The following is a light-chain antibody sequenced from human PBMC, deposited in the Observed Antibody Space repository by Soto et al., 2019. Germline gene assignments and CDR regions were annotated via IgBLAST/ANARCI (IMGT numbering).Light chain of an antibody. J-gene: IGKJ3*01. CDR3: QQYGSSPFT. CDR2: GAS. V-gene: IGKV3-20*01. CDR1: QSVGSSY. Sequence: EIVLTQSPGTLSLSPGERATLSCRASQSVGSSYLAWYQQKPGQAPRILIYGASSRDTGIPDRFSGSGSGTDFTLTLSRLEPEDFEVYYCQQYGSSPFTFGPGTKVDI.